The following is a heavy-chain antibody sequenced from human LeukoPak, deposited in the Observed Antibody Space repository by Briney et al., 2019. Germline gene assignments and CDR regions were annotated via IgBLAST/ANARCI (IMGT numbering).Heavy chain of an antibody. J-gene: IGHJ5*02. V-gene: IGHV4-4*02. D-gene: IGHD3-22*01. CDR3: ARANYYDSSDRFDP. CDR2: VFHSGST. CDR1: GDSISSNEW. Sequence: SGTLSLTCSVSGDSISSNEWWSWVRQPPGKGLEWIGEVFHSGSTNYNPSLKSRVTISVDTSKNQFSLKLSSVTAADTAVYYCARANYYDSSDRFDPWGQGTLVTVSS.